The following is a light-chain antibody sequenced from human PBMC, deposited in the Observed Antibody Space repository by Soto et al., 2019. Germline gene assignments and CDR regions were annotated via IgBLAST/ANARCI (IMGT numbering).Light chain of an antibody. V-gene: IGLV2-11*01. Sequence: QSALTQPRSVSGSPGQSVTISCTGTSSDVGGYNYVSWYQEHPGKAPKLMIYDVSKRPSGVPDRFSGSKSANTASLTISGLQTEDEADYYCCSYAGSNTYVFGTGTQLTVL. CDR3: CSYAGSNTYV. CDR1: SSDVGGYNY. J-gene: IGLJ7*01. CDR2: DVS.